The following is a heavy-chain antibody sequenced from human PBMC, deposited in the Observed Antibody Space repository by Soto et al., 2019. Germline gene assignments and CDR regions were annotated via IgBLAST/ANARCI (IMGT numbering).Heavy chain of an antibody. V-gene: IGHV4-59*08. Sequence: PSETLSLTCTVSRRSIISFYRIWIWQPPGKGLEWTGYIYYSGSTNYNPSLKSRVTISVDKSKNQFSLKLNSMTAADTAVYYCARHNYGSGSTYFDYWGQGTLVTVS. CDR1: RRSIISFY. J-gene: IGHJ4*02. D-gene: IGHD3-10*01. CDR2: IYYSGST. CDR3: ARHNYGSGSTYFDY.